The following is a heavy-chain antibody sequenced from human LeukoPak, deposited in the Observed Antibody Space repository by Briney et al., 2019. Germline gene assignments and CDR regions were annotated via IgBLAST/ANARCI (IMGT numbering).Heavy chain of an antibody. CDR3: AKGMYDILTGYYSYYYYGMDV. J-gene: IGHJ6*02. V-gene: IGHV3-30-3*01. CDR2: ISYDGSNK. Sequence: GGSLRLSCAASGFTFSSYAMHWVRQAPGKGLEWVAVISYDGSNKYYADSVKGRFTISRDNSKNTLYLQMNSLRAEDTAVYYCAKGMYDILTGYYSYYYYGMDVWGQGTTVTVSS. D-gene: IGHD3-9*01. CDR1: GFTFSSYA.